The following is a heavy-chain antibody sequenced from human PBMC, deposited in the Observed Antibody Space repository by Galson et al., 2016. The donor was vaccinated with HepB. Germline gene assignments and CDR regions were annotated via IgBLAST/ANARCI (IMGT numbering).Heavy chain of an antibody. V-gene: IGHV5-51*01. D-gene: IGHD1-26*01. J-gene: IGHJ4*02. CDR3: ARQVGATHDH. Sequence: QSGAEVKKPGESLKISCQGSGYSFAKYWIVWVRQMPGQGLEWMGIIYPGDSDTTYSPSFQGQVTISADKSISTAYLQWSSLKASDTAMYYCARQVGATHDHRGQGTLVTVSS. CDR2: IYPGDSDT. CDR1: GYSFAKYW.